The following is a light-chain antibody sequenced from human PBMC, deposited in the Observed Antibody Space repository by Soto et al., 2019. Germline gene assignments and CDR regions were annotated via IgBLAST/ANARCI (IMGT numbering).Light chain of an antibody. Sequence: QSALTQPPSASGSPGQSVTISCTGTSSDVGGYNYVSWYQHHPGKAPKLMIYEVSKRPSGVPDRFSGSKSGNTASLTVSGLQAEDEADYYCSSYAGINNLVFGTGTKVTVL. CDR3: SSYAGINNLV. V-gene: IGLV2-8*01. CDR2: EVS. J-gene: IGLJ1*01. CDR1: SSDVGGYNY.